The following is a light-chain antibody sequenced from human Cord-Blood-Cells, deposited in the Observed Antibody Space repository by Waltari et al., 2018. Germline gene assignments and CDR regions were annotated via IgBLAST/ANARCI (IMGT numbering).Light chain of an antibody. Sequence: DIQMTQSPPTLSASVGDRVTITCRASQGISSWLAWYQQKPGKAPKLLIYGASSLESGVPSRFSGSGSGTEFTLTISSLQPDDFATYYCQQYNSYSWTFGQGTKVEIK. V-gene: IGKV1-5*01. J-gene: IGKJ1*01. CDR2: GAS. CDR3: QQYNSYSWT. CDR1: QGISSW.